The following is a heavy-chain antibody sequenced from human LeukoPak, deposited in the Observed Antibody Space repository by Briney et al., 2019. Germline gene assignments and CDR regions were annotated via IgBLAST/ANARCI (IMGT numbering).Heavy chain of an antibody. D-gene: IGHD6-13*01. CDR1: IFTFSNYP. V-gene: IGHV3-30-3*01. CDR2: ISSDGNNK. J-gene: IGHJ3*02. Sequence: GGSLRLSCAASIFTFSNYPMHWVRQAPGKGLEGVAVISSDGNNKYYADSVKGRFTISRDNSKNTLYLQMNSLRAEDTAVYYCARDNSHSRIYSTRGNAFDIWGQGTMVAVSS. CDR3: ARDNSHSRIYSTRGNAFDI.